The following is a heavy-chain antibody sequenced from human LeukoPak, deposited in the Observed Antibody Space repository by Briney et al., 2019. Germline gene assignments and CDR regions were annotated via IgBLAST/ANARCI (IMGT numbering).Heavy chain of an antibody. V-gene: IGHV3-21*01. CDR3: ARAFDTSWDYYYMDV. CDR2: ISSSSRYI. Sequence: GGSLRLSCAASGFTFSTYSMNWVRQAPGRGLEWVSSISSSSRYIYYADSVKGRFTISRDDGKNSLYLLMNSLRVEDTAVYYCARAFDTSWDYYYMDVWGKGTTVTVSS. J-gene: IGHJ6*03. D-gene: IGHD2-2*01. CDR1: GFTFSTYS.